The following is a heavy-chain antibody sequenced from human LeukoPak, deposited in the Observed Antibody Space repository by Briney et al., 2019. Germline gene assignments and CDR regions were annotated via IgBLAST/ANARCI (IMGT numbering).Heavy chain of an antibody. V-gene: IGHV3-23*01. Sequence: GWSVRLSCAASGYTFNSYAMSWVRQAPGKGLEWVSAISGSGGSTYYADSVKGRFTISRDNSKDTLYLQMNSLRAEDTALYYCAKEPASGSCFDYWGQGTLVTVPS. CDR1: GYTFNSYA. J-gene: IGHJ4*02. CDR2: ISGSGGST. CDR3: AKEPASGSCFDY. D-gene: IGHD3-10*01.